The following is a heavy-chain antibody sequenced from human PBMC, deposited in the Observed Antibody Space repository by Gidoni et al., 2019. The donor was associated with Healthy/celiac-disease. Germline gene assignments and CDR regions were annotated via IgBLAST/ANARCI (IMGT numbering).Heavy chain of an antibody. D-gene: IGHD4-4*01. J-gene: IGHJ4*02. Sequence: EVQLVESGGGLVQPGGSLRLSCAASGFTFSSYSMNWVRQAPGKGLEWVSYISSSSSTIYYADSVKGRFTISRDNAKNSLYLQMNSLRDEDTAVYYCARDYSNQLWGLAGLSPLDYWGQGTLVTVSS. CDR2: ISSSSSTI. V-gene: IGHV3-48*02. CDR3: ARDYSNQLWGLAGLSPLDY. CDR1: GFTFSSYS.